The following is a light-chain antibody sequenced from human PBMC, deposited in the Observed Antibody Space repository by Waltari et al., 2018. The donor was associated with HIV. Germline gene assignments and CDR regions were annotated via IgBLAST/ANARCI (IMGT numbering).Light chain of an antibody. CDR1: ALPNSY. Sequence: SYELTQPSSVSVSPGQTARITCSGDALPNSYARWYQQKPGQAPVLVIYKNTERPPGIPGRFSGSRSGTTVTLTISGAQVGDEADYYCFSAADDNLRVFGGGTKLTVL. CDR3: FSAADDNLRV. J-gene: IGLJ3*02. CDR2: KNT. V-gene: IGLV3-27*01.